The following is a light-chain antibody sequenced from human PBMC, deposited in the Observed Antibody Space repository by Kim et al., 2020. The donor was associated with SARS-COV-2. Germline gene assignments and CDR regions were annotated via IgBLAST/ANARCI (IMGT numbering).Light chain of an antibody. CDR3: SSFVGGATGV. V-gene: IGLV2-23*02. J-gene: IGLJ3*02. CDR2: EVN. Sequence: QSALTQPASVSGSLGQWITISCTGTSSSIGNYNLVSWYQQHPGKAPKIIIYEVNKRSSGVSDRFSGSKSGNTASLTISGLQPEDEDDYYYSSFVGGATGVFGGGTQLTVL. CDR1: SSSIGNYNL.